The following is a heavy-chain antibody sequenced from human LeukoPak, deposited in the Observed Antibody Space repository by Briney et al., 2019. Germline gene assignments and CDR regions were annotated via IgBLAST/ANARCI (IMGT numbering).Heavy chain of an antibody. J-gene: IGHJ6*03. CDR1: GGNFGSYG. D-gene: IGHD2-21*01. V-gene: IGHV1-69*13. CDR2: IIPIFGTA. Sequence: SVKVSCKASGGNFGSYGVTWVRQAPGQGLEWMGVIIPIFGTANYAQKFQGRVTITADESTSTAYMELSSLRSEDTAVYYCAGSYSDLYYYYMDVWGKGTTVTVSS. CDR3: AGSYSDLYYYYMDV.